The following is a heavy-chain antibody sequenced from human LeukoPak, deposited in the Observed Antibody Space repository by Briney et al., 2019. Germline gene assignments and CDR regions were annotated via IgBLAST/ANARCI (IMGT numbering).Heavy chain of an antibody. CDR3: ARDYYDSSGYYSIGY. CDR2: INAGNGNT. V-gene: IGHV1-3*01. CDR1: GYTFTSYA. Sequence: ASVKVSCKASGYTFTSYAMHWVRQAPGQRLEWMGWINAGNGNTKYSQKFQGRVTITRDTSASTAYMELSSLRSEDTAVYYCARDYYDSSGYYSIGYWGQGTLVTVSS. D-gene: IGHD3-22*01. J-gene: IGHJ4*02.